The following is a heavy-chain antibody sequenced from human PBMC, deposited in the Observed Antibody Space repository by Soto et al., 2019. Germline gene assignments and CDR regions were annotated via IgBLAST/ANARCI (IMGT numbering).Heavy chain of an antibody. D-gene: IGHD4-4*01. J-gene: IGHJ4*02. CDR2: ISGSGGST. CDR3: AKDRATVIPLGYFDY. V-gene: IGHV3-23*01. CDR1: GFTFSSYA. Sequence: EVQLLESGGGLGQPGGSLRLSCAASGFTFSSYAMSWVRQAPGKGLEWVSAISGSGGSTYYADSVKGRFTISRDNSKNPLYLQMNSLRAEDTALYYCAKDRATVIPLGYFDYWGQGTLVTVSS.